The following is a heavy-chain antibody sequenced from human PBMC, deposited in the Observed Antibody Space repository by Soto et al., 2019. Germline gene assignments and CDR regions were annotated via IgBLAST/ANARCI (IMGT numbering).Heavy chain of an antibody. CDR1: GFTFSSSW. Sequence: EVPLVESGGGLVQPGGSLRLSCAASGFTFSSSWMSWVRQAPGKGLEWVANIKEDGSVKYYVGSVKGRFTISRDNTKNSLYLQMNSLRAEDTAVYYCARDRSFGAIDYWGQGTLVTVSS. V-gene: IGHV3-7*04. CDR2: IKEDGSVK. D-gene: IGHD3-10*01. CDR3: ARDRSFGAIDY. J-gene: IGHJ4*02.